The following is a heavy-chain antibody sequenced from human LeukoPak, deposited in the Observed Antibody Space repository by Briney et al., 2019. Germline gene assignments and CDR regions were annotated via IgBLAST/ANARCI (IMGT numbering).Heavy chain of an antibody. CDR1: GFTFSGFY. J-gene: IGHJ4*02. Sequence: GGSLRLSCAASGFTFSGFYMTWIRQAPGRGLEWISYISTTGSDLSYADSVKGRFTISRDNVKNSLYLQMNSLTAEDTAVYYCAKTARTLDYWGQGTLVTVSS. CDR2: ISTTGSDL. CDR3: AKTARTLDY. D-gene: IGHD1/OR15-1a*01. V-gene: IGHV3-11*01.